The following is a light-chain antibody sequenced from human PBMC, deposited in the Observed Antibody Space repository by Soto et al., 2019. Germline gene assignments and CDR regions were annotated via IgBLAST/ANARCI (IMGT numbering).Light chain of an antibody. J-gene: IGKJ1*01. CDR2: GAS. CDR1: QSVSSN. CDR3: QQYNDWPRT. V-gene: IGKV3-15*01. Sequence: EIVMTQSPATLSVSPGERATLSCRASQSVSSNLAWYQQKPGQAPRLLIYGASTRATGIPSRFSGSRSGTEFTLTIISRQSADFAVSYCQQYNDWPRTFGQGTKVEIK.